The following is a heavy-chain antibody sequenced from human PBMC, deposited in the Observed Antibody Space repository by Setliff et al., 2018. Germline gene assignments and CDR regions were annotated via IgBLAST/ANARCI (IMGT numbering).Heavy chain of an antibody. Sequence: GGSLRLSCAASGFSFNDAWMNWVRQAPGKGLVWVSRIQSDGSSTWYADSVKGRFTFSRDNAKNTMYLQMNSLRAEDTAVYYCARDKLRFLENWFDPWGQGTLVTVSS. J-gene: IGHJ5*02. CDR3: ARDKLRFLENWFDP. D-gene: IGHD3-3*01. V-gene: IGHV3-74*01. CDR1: GFSFNDAW. CDR2: IQSDGSST.